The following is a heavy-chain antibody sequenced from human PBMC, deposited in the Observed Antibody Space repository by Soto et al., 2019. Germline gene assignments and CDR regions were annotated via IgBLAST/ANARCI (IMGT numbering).Heavy chain of an antibody. D-gene: IGHD6-19*01. Sequence: SVKVSCKASGGTFSSYAISWVRQAPGQELEWMGGIIPIFGTANYAQNFQGRVTITADESTSTAYMELSSLRSEDTAVYYCASGNSGWYVSRYYYYGMDVWGQGTTVTVSS. V-gene: IGHV1-69*13. CDR3: ASGNSGWYVSRYYYYGMDV. CDR2: IIPIFGTA. CDR1: GGTFSSYA. J-gene: IGHJ6*02.